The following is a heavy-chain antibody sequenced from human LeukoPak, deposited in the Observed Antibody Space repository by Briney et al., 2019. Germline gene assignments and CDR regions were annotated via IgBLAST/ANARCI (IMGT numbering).Heavy chain of an antibody. Sequence: SETLSLTCTVSGGSISSYYWSWIRQPPGKGLEWIGYIYYSGSTNYNPSLKSRVTISVDRSKNQFSLKLSSVTAADTAVYYCARRVGATDFDYWGQGTLVTVSS. CDR3: ARRVGATDFDY. J-gene: IGHJ4*02. V-gene: IGHV4-59*08. CDR2: IYYSGST. CDR1: GGSISSYY. D-gene: IGHD1-26*01.